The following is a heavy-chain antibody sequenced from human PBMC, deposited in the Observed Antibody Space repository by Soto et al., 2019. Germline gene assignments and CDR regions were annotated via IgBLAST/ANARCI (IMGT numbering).Heavy chain of an antibody. J-gene: IGHJ6*03. CDR2: IYYTGST. Sequence: PSETLSLTCTVSGVSISTYYWSWIRQPPGKGLEWIGYIYYTGSTNYNPSLKSRVTISVDTSKNQFSLKVTSMTAADAAVYYCARGGAMDVWGKGTTVTVSS. V-gene: IGHV4-59*01. CDR3: ARGGAMDV. CDR1: GVSISTYY.